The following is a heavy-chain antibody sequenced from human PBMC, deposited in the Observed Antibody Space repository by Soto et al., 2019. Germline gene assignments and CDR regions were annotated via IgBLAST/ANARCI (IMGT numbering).Heavy chain of an antibody. V-gene: IGHV3-30*18. CDR2: ISYGGSDK. CDR1: GFTFTHYA. D-gene: IGHD3-22*01. Sequence: QVELVESGGGVVQPGKSLRLSCAASGFTFTHYAMHWVRQAPGKGLEWVAIISYGGSDKYYLDSVKGRFTISRDNSRNTLYLQMDSLRADDTAMYYCAKESVLFDSGGYHFDSWGQGTLVTVS. J-gene: IGHJ4*02. CDR3: AKESVLFDSGGYHFDS.